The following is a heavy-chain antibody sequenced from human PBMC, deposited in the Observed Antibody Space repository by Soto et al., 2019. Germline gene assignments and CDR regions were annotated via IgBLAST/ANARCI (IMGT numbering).Heavy chain of an antibody. CDR1: GGSISSGGYS. CDR3: ARGDSSGYYHAFDI. CDR2: IYHSGST. Sequence: QLQLQESGSGLVKPSQTLSLTCAVSGGSISSGGYSWSWIRQPPGKGLEWIGYIYHSGSTYYNPSLKSQVTISVDRSKNQFSLKLSSVTAADTAVYYCARGDSSGYYHAFDIWGQGTMVTVSS. J-gene: IGHJ3*02. V-gene: IGHV4-30-2*01. D-gene: IGHD3-22*01.